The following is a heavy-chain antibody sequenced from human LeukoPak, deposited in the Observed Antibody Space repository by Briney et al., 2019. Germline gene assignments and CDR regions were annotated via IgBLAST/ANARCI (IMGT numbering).Heavy chain of an antibody. V-gene: IGHV3-7*04. CDR1: GFTFTIDW. Sequence: PGGSLRRSCAAFGFTFTIDWMSAGRAAPGKRLERVASIKQDGSEMYSVDSVEGRFTLSRDIAKNSLFLQMSSLRAEDTAVYYCARDYSNAWNYFDNWGQGTLVSVS. D-gene: IGHD6-19*01. CDR3: ARDYSNAWNYFDN. J-gene: IGHJ4*02. CDR2: IKQDGSEM.